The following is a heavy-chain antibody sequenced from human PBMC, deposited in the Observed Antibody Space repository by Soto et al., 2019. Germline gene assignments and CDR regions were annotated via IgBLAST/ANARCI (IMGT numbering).Heavy chain of an antibody. Sequence: ASVKVSCKASGYTFTGYYMHWVRQAPGQGLEWMGWINPNSGGTNYAQKFQGWVTMTRDTSISTAYMELSRLRSDDTAVYYCARLSYDFWSGYYTGHFDYWGQGTLVTVSS. CDR2: INPNSGGT. V-gene: IGHV1-2*04. D-gene: IGHD3-3*01. CDR1: GYTFTGYY. J-gene: IGHJ4*02. CDR3: ARLSYDFWSGYYTGHFDY.